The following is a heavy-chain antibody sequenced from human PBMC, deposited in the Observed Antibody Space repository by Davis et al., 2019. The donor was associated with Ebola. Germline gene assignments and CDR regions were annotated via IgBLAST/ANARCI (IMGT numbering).Heavy chain of an antibody. CDR3: ARQGPDYGDYRDAFDI. V-gene: IGHV5-51*01. D-gene: IGHD4-17*01. Sequence: GESLKISCEGSGYSFTSYWIGWVRQMPGKGLEWMGIIYPGDSDTRYSPSFQGQVTISADKSISTAYLQWSSLKASDTAMYYCARQGPDYGDYRDAFDIWGQGTMVTVSS. CDR2: IYPGDSDT. CDR1: GYSFTSYW. J-gene: IGHJ3*02.